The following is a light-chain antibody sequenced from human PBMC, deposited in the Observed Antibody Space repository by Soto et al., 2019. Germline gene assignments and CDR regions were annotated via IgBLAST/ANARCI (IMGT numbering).Light chain of an antibody. V-gene: IGKV1-6*01. CDR3: LQLYNFSWT. CDR2: AAS. J-gene: IGKJ1*01. Sequence: AIQLNQSPSSLYAAVGDRVTISCRASQGIGNDLAWYQQKPGKAPRLLIFAASNLQSGVPSRFSGSGSGTDFTLTISRLQPEDFATYYCLQLYNFSWTFGQGTKVEIK. CDR1: QGIGND.